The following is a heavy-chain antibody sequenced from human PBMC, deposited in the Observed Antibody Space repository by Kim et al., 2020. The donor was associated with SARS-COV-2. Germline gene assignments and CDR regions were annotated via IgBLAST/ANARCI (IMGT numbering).Heavy chain of an antibody. J-gene: IGHJ6*02. D-gene: IGHD2-2*01. CDR1: GGSISSGDYY. CDR3: ARDDGGYCSSTSCFRGMDV. V-gene: IGHV4-30-4*01. CDR2: IYYSGST. Sequence: SETLSLTCTVSGGSISSGDYYWSWIRQPPGKGLEWIGYIYYSGSTYYNPSLKSRVTISVDTSKNQFSLKLSSVTAADTAVYYCARDDGGYCSSTSCFRGMDVWGQGTTVTVSS.